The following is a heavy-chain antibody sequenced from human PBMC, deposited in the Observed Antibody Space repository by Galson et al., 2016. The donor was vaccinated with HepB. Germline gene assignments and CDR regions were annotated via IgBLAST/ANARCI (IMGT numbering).Heavy chain of an antibody. V-gene: IGHV1-69*13. CDR3: AREGGNYSSGSYYKHWYFDL. CDR2: IIPIFGTV. Sequence: SVKVSCKASGGTFSSYAISWVRQAPGQGLEWMGGIIPIFGTVNYAQKFQGRVTIIADESTSTAYMELSSLRSEDTAVYYCAREGGNYSSGSYYKHWYFDLWGRGTLVTVSS. CDR1: GGTFSSYA. J-gene: IGHJ2*01. D-gene: IGHD3-10*01.